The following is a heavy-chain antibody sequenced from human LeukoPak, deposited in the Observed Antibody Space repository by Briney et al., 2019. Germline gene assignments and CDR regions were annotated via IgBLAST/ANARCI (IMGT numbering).Heavy chain of an antibody. D-gene: IGHD5-12*01. CDR3: AKPLVAVTPYYFDY. CDR1: GFIFRNYA. Sequence: GGSLRLSCAASGFIFRNYATSWVRQAPGKGLEWVSALSDNSATSYYLDSVKGRFTISRDNSKNTLYLQMNSLSAEDTAVYYCAKPLVAVTPYYFDYWGQGILVTVSS. V-gene: IGHV3-23*01. J-gene: IGHJ4*02. CDR2: LSDNSATS.